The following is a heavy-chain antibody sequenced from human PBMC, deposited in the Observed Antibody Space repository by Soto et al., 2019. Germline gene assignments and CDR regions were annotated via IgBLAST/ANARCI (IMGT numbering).Heavy chain of an antibody. J-gene: IGHJ4*02. CDR2: IYYSGRT. V-gene: IGHV4-61*01. Sequence: SETLSLTCFVSGTSISSTYWWTWVRQPPGKGLEWIGYIYYSGRTNHNPSLKSRVTISVDTSKNQFSLKLTSVTAADTAVYYCARVALGYTSGPFDYWGQGTQVTV. D-gene: IGHD5-18*01. CDR1: GTSISSTYW. CDR3: ARVALGYTSGPFDY.